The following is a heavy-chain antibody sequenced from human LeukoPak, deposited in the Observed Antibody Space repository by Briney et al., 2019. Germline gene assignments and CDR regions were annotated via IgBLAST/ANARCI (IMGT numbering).Heavy chain of an antibody. CDR1: GYKFKTFG. V-gene: IGHV1-18*01. CDR2: IRADKGKT. CDR3: ARDRSNSDF. Sequence: ASVKVSCKTSGYKFKTFGISWVRQAPGQGLEWMGWIRADKGKTDYAQKLQDRVTLTIDTSTSTAYMELRSLTSDDTATYYCARDRSNSDFWGQGTLVTVS. J-gene: IGHJ4*02. D-gene: IGHD4-11*01.